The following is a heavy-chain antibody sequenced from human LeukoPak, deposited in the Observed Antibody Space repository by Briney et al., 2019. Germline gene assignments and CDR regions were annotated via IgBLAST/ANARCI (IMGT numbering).Heavy chain of an antibody. CDR2: IWYDGSKK. CDR1: GFIFSSYG. Sequence: GGTLRLSCAASGFIFSSYGMHWVRQAPAKGLEWVAVIWYDGSKKYIADSVKGRFTISRDNPKNTLYLHINSLGGDDSAGYACAKERDKGAFDMWGQGTTVIVSS. J-gene: IGHJ3*02. V-gene: IGHV3-33*06. CDR3: AKERDKGAFDM. D-gene: IGHD2-15*01.